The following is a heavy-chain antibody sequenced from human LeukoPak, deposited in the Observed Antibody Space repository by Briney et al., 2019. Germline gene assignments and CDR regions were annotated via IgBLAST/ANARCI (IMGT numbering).Heavy chain of an antibody. CDR1: GYTFTSYD. D-gene: IGHD4-17*01. J-gene: IGHJ6*02. CDR3: ARERGDYGDYVSYYYYGMDV. CDR2: MNPNSGNT. Sequence: ASVKVSCKASGYTFTSYDINWVRQATGQGLEWMGWMNPNSGNTGYAQKFQGRVTMTRNTSISTAYMELSSLRSEDTAVYYCARERGDYGDYVSYYYYGMDVWGQGTTVTVSS. V-gene: IGHV1-8*01.